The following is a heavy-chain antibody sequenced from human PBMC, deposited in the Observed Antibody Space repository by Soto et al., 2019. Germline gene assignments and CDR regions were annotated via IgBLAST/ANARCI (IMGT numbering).Heavy chain of an antibody. J-gene: IGHJ5*02. CDR2: IIPIFGTA. V-gene: IGHV1-69*01. Sequence: QVQLVQSGAEVKKPGSSVKVSCKASGGTFSSYAISWVRQAPGQGLEWMGGIIPIFGTATYAQKFQGRVTITADESTSTAYMELSRLRSEDTAVYYCARGGPVIAARPGWFDPWGQGTLVTVSS. D-gene: IGHD6-6*01. CDR3: ARGGPVIAARPGWFDP. CDR1: GGTFSSYA.